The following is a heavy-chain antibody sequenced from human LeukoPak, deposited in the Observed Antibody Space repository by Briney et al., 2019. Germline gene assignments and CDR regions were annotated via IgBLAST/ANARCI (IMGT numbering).Heavy chain of an antibody. D-gene: IGHD2-2*01. Sequence: GGSLRLSCAASGFTFSSYGMSWVRQAPGKGLEWVSAISGSGGSTYYADSVKGRFTISRDNSKNTLYLQMNSLRAEDTAVYYCAKNKGPAATLRWFDYWGQGTLVTVSS. CDR1: GFTFSSYG. J-gene: IGHJ4*02. CDR2: ISGSGGST. V-gene: IGHV3-23*01. CDR3: AKNKGPAATLRWFDY.